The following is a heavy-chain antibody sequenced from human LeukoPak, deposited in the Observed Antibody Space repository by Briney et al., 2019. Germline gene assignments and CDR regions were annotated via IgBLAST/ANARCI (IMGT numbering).Heavy chain of an antibody. CDR3: AKAPVTSCRGAYCYPFDS. V-gene: IGHV3-23*01. J-gene: IGHJ4*02. CDR1: GFTFSSYE. D-gene: IGHD2-21*01. CDR2: TSSSDGGT. Sequence: PGGSLRLSCAASGFTFSSYEMNWARQTPGKGLEWVAATSSSDGGTYHADSVRGRFTISRDNSKNTLYPQMNSLRAEDAAVYFCAKAPVTSCRGAYCYPFDSWGQGTLVTVSS.